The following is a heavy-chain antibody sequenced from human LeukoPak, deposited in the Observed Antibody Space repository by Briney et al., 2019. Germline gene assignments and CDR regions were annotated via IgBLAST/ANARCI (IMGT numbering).Heavy chain of an antibody. V-gene: IGHV3-23*01. CDR2: IVANSGTT. CDR3: AKPISGGLAVTADWFHP. J-gene: IGHJ5*01. D-gene: IGHD6-19*01. Sequence: GGSLRLSCSAFGFAFSVYAMSWLRQPPGKGLEWVSTIVANSGTTSYAASVRGRFTISRDNSKNTLYLQLNTLRADDTATYYCAKPISGGLAVTADWFHPWGQGTLVVVSS. CDR1: GFAFSVYA.